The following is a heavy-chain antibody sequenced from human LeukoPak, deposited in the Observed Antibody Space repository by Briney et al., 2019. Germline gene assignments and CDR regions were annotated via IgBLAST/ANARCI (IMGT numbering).Heavy chain of an antibody. D-gene: IGHD4-17*01. J-gene: IGHJ4*02. CDR2: IYHSGST. CDR3: AREYGDPSYYFDY. V-gene: IGHV4-59*12. Sequence: PSETLSLTCTVSGGSINNYYWTWIRQPPGKGLEWIGYIYHSGSTYYNPSLKSRVTISVDRSKNQFSLKLSSVTAADTAVYYCAREYGDPSYYFDYWGQGTLVTVSS. CDR1: GGSINNYY.